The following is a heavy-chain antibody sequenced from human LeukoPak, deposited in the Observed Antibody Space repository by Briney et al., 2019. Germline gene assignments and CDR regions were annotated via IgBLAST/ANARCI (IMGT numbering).Heavy chain of an antibody. CDR3: ARGPGHSFKY. J-gene: IGHJ4*02. Sequence: PSETLSLTCTVSGGSISNTNYYWNWIRQSPGKGLEWLGEISHTGNTHYNPSLKSRVTVSVDISADMSTTRVSLNLKSVTAADMAIYYCARGPGHSFKYWGQGTRVTVSS. D-gene: IGHD1-1*01. CDR2: ISHTGNT. V-gene: IGHV4-39*07. CDR1: GGSISNTNYY.